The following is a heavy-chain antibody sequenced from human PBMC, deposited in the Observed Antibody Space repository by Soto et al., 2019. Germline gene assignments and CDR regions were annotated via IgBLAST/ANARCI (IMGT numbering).Heavy chain of an antibody. J-gene: IGHJ6*03. V-gene: IGHV3-23*01. D-gene: IGHD6-6*01. CDR2: ISGSGGST. CDR1: GFTFSNYA. Sequence: EVQLLESGGGLVQPGGSLRLSCAASGFTFSNYAMSWVRQAPGKGLEWVSAISGSGGSTYCADSVKGRFTISRDKSKSTLFLQMNSLRAEDTAVYYCAKPLYSSSLFYMDVWGKGTTVTVSS. CDR3: AKPLYSSSLFYMDV.